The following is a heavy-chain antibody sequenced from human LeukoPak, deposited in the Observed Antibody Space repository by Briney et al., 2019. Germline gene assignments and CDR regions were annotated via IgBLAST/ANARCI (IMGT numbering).Heavy chain of an antibody. V-gene: IGHV1-2*02. Sequence: ASVKVSCKTSGFTFTGYYMRWVRQAPGQGLEWMGWINLNSGGTNYAQNFQGRVTMTRDTSITTAYMELSRLTSDDTAVYYCARDRVTTNTPYFDSWGQGTLVTVSS. D-gene: IGHD4-17*01. J-gene: IGHJ4*02. CDR1: GFTFTGYY. CDR2: INLNSGGT. CDR3: ARDRVTTNTPYFDS.